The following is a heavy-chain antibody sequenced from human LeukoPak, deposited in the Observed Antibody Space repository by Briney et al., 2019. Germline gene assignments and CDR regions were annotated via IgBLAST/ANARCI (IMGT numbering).Heavy chain of an antibody. D-gene: IGHD3-22*01. Sequence: ASVKVSCKASGYTFTGCYMHWVRQAPGQGLEWMGWINPNSGGTNYAQKFQGRVTMTRDTSISTAYMELSRLRSDDTAVYYCARYYYDSSGYYNFDYWGQGTLVTASS. CDR3: ARYYYDSSGYYNFDY. J-gene: IGHJ4*02. CDR1: GYTFTGCY. V-gene: IGHV1-2*02. CDR2: INPNSGGT.